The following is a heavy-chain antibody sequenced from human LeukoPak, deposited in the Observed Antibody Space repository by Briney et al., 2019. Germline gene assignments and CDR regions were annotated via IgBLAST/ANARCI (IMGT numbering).Heavy chain of an antibody. D-gene: IGHD4-23*01. J-gene: IGHJ4*02. CDR2: INSDGSST. Sequence: GGSLRLSCAASGFTFSSYWMHWVRQAPGKGLVWVSRINSDGSSTSYADSVKGRFTISRDNAENSLYLQINSLGAEDTAVYYCARDTYGGFDSWGQGTLVTVPS. CDR1: GFTFSSYW. V-gene: IGHV3-74*01. CDR3: ARDTYGGFDS.